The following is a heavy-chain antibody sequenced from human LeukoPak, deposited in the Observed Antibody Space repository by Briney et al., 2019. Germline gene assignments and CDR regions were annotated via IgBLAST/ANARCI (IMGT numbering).Heavy chain of an antibody. V-gene: IGHV3-48*01. J-gene: IGHJ3*02. CDR1: GFTFSSYS. CDR3: ARAWGGGDVAFDI. Sequence: PGGSLRLSCAASGFTFSSYSMNWVRQAPGKGLEWVSYISSSSSTIYYADSVKGRFTISRDNAKNSLYLQMNSLRAEDTAVYYCARAWGGGDVAFDIWGQGTMVTVSS. CDR2: ISSSSSTI. D-gene: IGHD2-21*02.